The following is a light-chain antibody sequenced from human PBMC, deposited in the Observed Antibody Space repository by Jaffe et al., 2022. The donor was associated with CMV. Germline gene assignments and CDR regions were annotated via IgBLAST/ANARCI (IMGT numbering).Light chain of an antibody. Sequence: EIVLTQSPGTLSLSPGERATLSCRASQSVSRSYLAWYQQKPGQAPRLFIYGTSNRATGIPDRFSGSGSATDFTLTISRLEPEDFAVYFCQQYGSSPWTFGQGTKVEIK. CDR3: QQYGSSPWT. J-gene: IGKJ1*01. CDR2: GTS. CDR1: QSVSRSY. V-gene: IGKV3-20*01.